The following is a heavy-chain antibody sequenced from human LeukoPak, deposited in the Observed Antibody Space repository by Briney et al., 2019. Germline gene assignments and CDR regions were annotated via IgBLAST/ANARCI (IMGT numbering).Heavy chain of an antibody. CDR1: GYTFTSYG. J-gene: IGHJ2*01. CDR2: ISADKVNT. D-gene: IGHD1-26*01. CDR3: ARGTRGRGDWYFDL. Sequence: GASVKASCKASGYTFTSYGFSWVRQAPGQGLEWMAWISADKVNTNYAQKLQGRVTMSADTSTSTAYMELRSLTSDDTAVYYCARGTRGRGDWYFDLWGRGTLATVSS. V-gene: IGHV1-18*01.